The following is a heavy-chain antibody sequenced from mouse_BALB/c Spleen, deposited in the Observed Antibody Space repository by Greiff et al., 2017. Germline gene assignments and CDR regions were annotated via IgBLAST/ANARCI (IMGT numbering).Heavy chain of an antibody. D-gene: IGHD2-13*01. CDR1: GFNIKDYY. Sequence: EVQLVESGAELVRSGASVTLSCTASGFNIKDYYMHWVKQRPEQGLEWIGWIDPENGDTEYAPKFQGKATMTADTSSNTAYLQLSSLTSEDTAVYYCNADYVFDYWGQGTTLTVSS. CDR2: IDPENGDT. V-gene: IGHV14-4*02. CDR3: NADYVFDY. J-gene: IGHJ2*01.